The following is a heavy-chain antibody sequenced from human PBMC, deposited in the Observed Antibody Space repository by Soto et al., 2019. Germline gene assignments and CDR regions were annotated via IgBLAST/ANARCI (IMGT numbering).Heavy chain of an antibody. CDR3: ARGREYSFGYNWFDP. Sequence: QVQLMQSGAEVRKPGASVKLSCKASGYPFTSYHMNWVRQAPGKGLEWMGVINPTEGRTRYSQKFQDRVSMTRDTSTSTIYMELSSLRSEDTAIYFCARGREYSFGYNWFDPWGQGTLVTVSS. CDR2: INPTEGRT. J-gene: IGHJ5*02. CDR1: GYPFTSYH. V-gene: IGHV1-46*01. D-gene: IGHD4-4*01.